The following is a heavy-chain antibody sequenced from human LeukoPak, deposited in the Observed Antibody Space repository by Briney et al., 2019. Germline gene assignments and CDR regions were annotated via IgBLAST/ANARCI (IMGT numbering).Heavy chain of an antibody. Sequence: SVKVSCKASGGTFSSYAISWVRQAPGQGLEWMGGIIPIFGTANYAQKFQGRVTITTDESTSTAYMELSSLRSEDTAVYYCATSWGPDTSAFRWGRDGMDVWGQGTTVIVS. CDR2: IIPIFGTA. V-gene: IGHV1-69*05. CDR3: ATSWGPDTSAFRWGRDGMDV. J-gene: IGHJ6*02. CDR1: GGTFSSYA. D-gene: IGHD3-16*01.